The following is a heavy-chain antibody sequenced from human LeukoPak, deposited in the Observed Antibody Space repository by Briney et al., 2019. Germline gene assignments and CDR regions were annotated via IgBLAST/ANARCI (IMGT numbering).Heavy chain of an antibody. Sequence: GGSLRLSCAASGFAFNNYWIHWVRQVPGKGLVWVSRINNDGSSASYVDSVKGRFTISRDSAKNTLFLQMNSLRAEDTAVYYCARRGTGHGMDVWGQGTTVIVSS. V-gene: IGHV3-74*01. D-gene: IGHD1-1*01. CDR3: ARRGTGHGMDV. CDR2: INNDGSSA. J-gene: IGHJ6*02. CDR1: GFAFNNYW.